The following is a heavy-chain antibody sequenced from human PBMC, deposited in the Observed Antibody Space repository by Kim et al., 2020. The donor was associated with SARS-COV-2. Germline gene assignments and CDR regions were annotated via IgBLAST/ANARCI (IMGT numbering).Heavy chain of an antibody. CDR3: AKHMVRGVIHPGGMDV. J-gene: IGHJ6*02. D-gene: IGHD3-10*01. CDR1: GFTFDDYA. V-gene: IGHV3-9*01. CDR2: ISWNSGTI. Sequence: GGSLRLSCAVSGFTFDDYAMHWVRQAPGRGLEWVSSISWNSGTIIYGDSVKGRFTISRDNAKNSLYLQMNSLRPEDTALYYCAKHMVRGVIHPGGMDVWGQGTTVTVSS.